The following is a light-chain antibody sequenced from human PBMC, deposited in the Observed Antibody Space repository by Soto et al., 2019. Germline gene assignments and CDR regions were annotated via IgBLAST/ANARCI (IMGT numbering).Light chain of an antibody. Sequence: DVVMTQSPLYLPVTLGQPASISCRSSQSLLYSDGNTYLSWFQQRPGQSPRRLIYKVSNRDSGVPDRFSGSGSGTDFTLKISRVEAEDVGIYYCMQGSHWPPYTFGRGTKLEIK. CDR1: QSLLYSDGNTY. CDR2: KVS. J-gene: IGKJ2*01. CDR3: MQGSHWPPYT. V-gene: IGKV2-30*01.